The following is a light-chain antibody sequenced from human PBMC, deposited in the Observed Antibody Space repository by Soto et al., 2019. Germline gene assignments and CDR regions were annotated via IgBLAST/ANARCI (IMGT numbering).Light chain of an antibody. CDR2: EGS. Sequence: QSALTQPASVSGSAGQSITLSCTGTSSDVGSYNLVSWYQQHPGKAPKLMIYEGSKRPSGVSNRFSGSKSGNTASLTISGLQAEDEADYYCCSFAGSNTFVFGTGTKVTVL. J-gene: IGLJ1*01. CDR3: CSFAGSNTFV. V-gene: IGLV2-23*03. CDR1: SSDVGSYNL.